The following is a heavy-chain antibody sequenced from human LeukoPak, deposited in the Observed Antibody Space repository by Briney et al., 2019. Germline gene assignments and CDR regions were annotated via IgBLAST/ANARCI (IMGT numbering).Heavy chain of an antibody. D-gene: IGHD3-10*01. CDR1: GFTFSTFA. V-gene: IGHV3-30-3*01. CDR2: ISSDGSNT. CDR3: VRDSGITMVRGVLNY. J-gene: IGHJ4*02. Sequence: PGGSLRLSCAASGFTFSTFAIHWVRQVPGKGLEWVAVISSDGSNTYYADPVKGRFTISRDNSKNTLYLQMNSLRAEDTAVFYCVRDSGITMVRGVLNYWGQGILVTVSS.